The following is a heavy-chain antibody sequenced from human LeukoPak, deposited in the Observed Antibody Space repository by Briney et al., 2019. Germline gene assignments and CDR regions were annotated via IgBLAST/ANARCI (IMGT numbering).Heavy chain of an antibody. CDR2: TSSSSSYI. D-gene: IGHD3-16*02. V-gene: IGHV3-21*01. Sequence: GGSLRLSCAASGFTFSSYTMNWVRQAPGKGLEWVSSTSSSSSYIYYADSVKGRFTISRDNAKNSLYLQMNSLRAEDTAVYYCARDRNYDYIWGSYRPDYFDYWGQGTLVTVSS. CDR1: GFTFSSYT. CDR3: ARDRNYDYIWGSYRPDYFDY. J-gene: IGHJ4*02.